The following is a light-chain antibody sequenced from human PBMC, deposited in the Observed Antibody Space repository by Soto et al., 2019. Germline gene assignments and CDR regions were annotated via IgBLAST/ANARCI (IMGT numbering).Light chain of an antibody. Sequence: EIVLTQSPGTLSLSPGERATLSCRASQSVGNGYLAWYQQKPGQAPRLLIYAASSRATGVPDRFRGSGSGTDFILNITRLEPEDFAVYHCHQYSDSRMYTFGQGTKLEIK. J-gene: IGKJ2*01. V-gene: IGKV3-20*01. CDR1: QSVGNGY. CDR3: HQYSDSRMYT. CDR2: AAS.